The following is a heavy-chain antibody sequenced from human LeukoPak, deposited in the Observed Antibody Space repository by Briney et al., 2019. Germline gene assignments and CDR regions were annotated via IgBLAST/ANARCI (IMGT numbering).Heavy chain of an antibody. J-gene: IGHJ5*02. D-gene: IGHD2-21*02. CDR3: ARDTLVSFAVTGGFDP. V-gene: IGHV3-48*01. Sequence: QPGGSLRLSCAASGFTFSTYNMHWVRQPPGKGLEWVSYISITSSTIYYADSVKCRFTISRDNAKNSLYLQMNSLRAEDTAVYYCARDTLVSFAVTGGFDPWGQGTLVTVSS. CDR2: ISITSSTI. CDR1: GFTFSTYN.